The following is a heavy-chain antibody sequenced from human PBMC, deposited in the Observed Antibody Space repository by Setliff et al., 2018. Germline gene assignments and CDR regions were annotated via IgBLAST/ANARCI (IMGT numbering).Heavy chain of an antibody. V-gene: IGHV1-46*01. CDR2: INVSGGSA. CDR3: ARGGMAAGGRKGGFEQ. J-gene: IGHJ4*02. Sequence: ASVKVSCKASGYTFTSYALHWVRQAPGQRLEWMGIINVSGGSASYAQNFQGRVTMTSDTSARKVYMEVNILRSDDTAMYYCARGGMAAGGRKGGFEQWGQGTLVTVSS. D-gene: IGHD6-13*01. CDR1: GYTFTSYA.